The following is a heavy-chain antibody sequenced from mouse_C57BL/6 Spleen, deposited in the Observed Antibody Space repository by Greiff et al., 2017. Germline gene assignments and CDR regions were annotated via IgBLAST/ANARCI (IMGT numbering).Heavy chain of an antibody. D-gene: IGHD2-3*01. J-gene: IGHJ4*01. V-gene: IGHV1-72*01. CDR1: GYTFTSYW. CDR3: ARKGGYSYYYAMDY. CDR2: IDPNSGGT. Sequence: QVQLQQPGAELVKPGASVKLSCKASGYTFTSYWMHWVKQRPGRGLEWIGRIDPNSGGTKYNEKFKSKATLTVDKPSSTAYMPLSSLTSEDSAVYYCARKGGYSYYYAMDYWGQGTSVTVSS.